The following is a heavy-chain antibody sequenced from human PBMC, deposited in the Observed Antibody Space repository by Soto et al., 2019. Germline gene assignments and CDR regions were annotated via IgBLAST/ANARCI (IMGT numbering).Heavy chain of an antibody. Sequence: GASAKVSCKASGYTFTNHGISWVRQAPEQGLEWMGWISTSNGKTDYTQNLQGRLTLTTDTSTSTAYMQLSNLRSDDTAVYYCARDLISYSNNALKWLDPWGQGTLVTVSS. CDR1: GYTFTNHG. V-gene: IGHV1-18*01. CDR3: ARDLISYSNNALKWLDP. J-gene: IGHJ5*02. CDR2: ISTSNGKT. D-gene: IGHD6-13*01.